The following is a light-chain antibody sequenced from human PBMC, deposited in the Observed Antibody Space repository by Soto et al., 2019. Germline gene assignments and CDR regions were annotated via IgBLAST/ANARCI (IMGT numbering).Light chain of an antibody. Sequence: EIVLTQSPGTLSLSPGERATLSCRASQSVSSSYSAWYQQKPGQAPRLLIYGASSRATGIPDRFSGSGSGTDFTLTISRLEPEDFAVYYCQQYGSSPPMYTFGQGPKLEIK. V-gene: IGKV3-20*01. J-gene: IGKJ2*01. CDR3: QQYGSSPPMYT. CDR1: QSVSSSY. CDR2: GAS.